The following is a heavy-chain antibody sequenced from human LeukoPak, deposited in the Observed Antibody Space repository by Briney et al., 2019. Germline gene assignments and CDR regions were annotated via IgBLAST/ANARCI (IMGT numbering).Heavy chain of an antibody. CDR3: PRVGGMTTINNAAFDI. J-gene: IGHJ3*02. V-gene: IGHV4-59*01. CDR2: IYHSGST. CDR1: GGSISRYY. Sequence: SETLSLTCTVAGGSISRYYGNWVRQPPGKGREWIGYIYHSGSTNYNPSLKSRLTISIDKSKKQFSLKLISVPAADTAIYYCPRVGGMTTINNAAFDIWGQGTMVTVSS. D-gene: IGHD5-24*01.